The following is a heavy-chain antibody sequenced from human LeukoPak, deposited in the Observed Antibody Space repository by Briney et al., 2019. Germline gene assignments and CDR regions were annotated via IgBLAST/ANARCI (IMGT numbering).Heavy chain of an antibody. D-gene: IGHD2-15*01. CDR1: GFTFRNYG. CDR2: ISCGSSTV. CDR3: ARGSGGYCSGGSCFKWFDP. V-gene: IGHV3-48*01. J-gene: IGHJ5*02. Sequence: QTGGSLRLSCAASGFTFRNYGMNWVREAPGKGVEWVSYISCGSSTVYYADSVKGRFTISRDNSKNTLYLQMNSLRAEDTAVYYCARGSGGYCSGGSCFKWFDPWGQGTLVTVSA.